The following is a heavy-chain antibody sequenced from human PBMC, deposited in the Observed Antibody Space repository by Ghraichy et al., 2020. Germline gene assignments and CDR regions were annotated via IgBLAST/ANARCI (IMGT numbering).Heavy chain of an antibody. V-gene: IGHV1-24*01. CDR1: GKSLTEAS. J-gene: IGHJ5*02. Sequence: ASVKVSCKVSGKSLTEASMHWVRQAPGKGLEWLGGFDPEDGETIYAQKFQDRVTLTEDTSTDTAYMELSSLRSEDTAVYYCTKLSGSYLGRGWFDPWGQGSLVTVSS. D-gene: IGHD1-26*01. CDR3: TKLSGSYLGRGWFDP. CDR2: FDPEDGET.